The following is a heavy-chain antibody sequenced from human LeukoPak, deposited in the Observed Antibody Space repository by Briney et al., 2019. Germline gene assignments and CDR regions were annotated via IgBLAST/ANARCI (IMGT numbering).Heavy chain of an antibody. CDR1: GYTFTGYY. J-gene: IGHJ4*02. Sequence: ASVKVSCKASGYTFTGYYMHWVRQAPGQGLEWMGWINPNSGGTNYAQKFQGRVTMTRDTSISTAYMELSRLRSDVTAVYYCARSGSPGIAAAFFDYWGQGTLVTVSS. D-gene: IGHD6-13*01. V-gene: IGHV1-2*02. CDR2: INPNSGGT. CDR3: ARSGSPGIAAAFFDY.